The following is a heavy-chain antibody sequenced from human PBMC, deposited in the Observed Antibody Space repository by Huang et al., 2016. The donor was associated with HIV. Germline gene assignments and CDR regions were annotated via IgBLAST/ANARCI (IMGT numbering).Heavy chain of an antibody. D-gene: IGHD3-22*01. V-gene: IGHV1-2*02. CDR1: GYTFTDYY. CDR3: ARQRTTYYYDSSGYRGEFDQ. CDR2: NHPNSGGT. Sequence: QVHLVQSGAEVKQPGASVKVSCKASGYTFTDYYIHWLRQAPGQGLEWMGWNHPNSGGTNYAQKFQGRVTMTTDTSINTAYMDLIRLKSDDTAVYHCARQRTTYYYDSSGYRGEFDQWGQGTLVTVSS. J-gene: IGHJ4*02.